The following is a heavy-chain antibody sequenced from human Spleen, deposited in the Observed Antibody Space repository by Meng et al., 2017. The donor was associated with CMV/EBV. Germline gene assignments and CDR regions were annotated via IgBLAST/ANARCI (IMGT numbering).Heavy chain of an antibody. Sequence: SSGDYYWSWIRQSPGKGLEWIGYIYYTGSTYYNPSLKSRVTISVDTSKKQFSLNLSSVTAADTAVYYCARANWDVVVEPAVRGWFDPWGQGTLVTVSS. V-gene: IGHV4-30-4*08. CDR1: SSGDYY. J-gene: IGHJ5*02. CDR2: IYYTGST. D-gene: IGHD2-2*01. CDR3: ARANWDVVVEPAVRGWFDP.